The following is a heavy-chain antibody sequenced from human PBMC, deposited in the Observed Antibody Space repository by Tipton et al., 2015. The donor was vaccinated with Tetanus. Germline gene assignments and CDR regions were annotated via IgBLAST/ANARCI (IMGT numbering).Heavy chain of an antibody. V-gene: IGHV4-59*11. J-gene: IGHJ6*02. CDR3: VRGGNFYAMDV. CDR2: NSYNGRT. D-gene: IGHD3-16*01. Sequence: TLSLTCTVSGDSISIHYWSWIRQPPGKGLEWIGYNSYNGRTNYNPSLKSRTTISIDTSKNRFSLNLSSVTAADTAVYYCVRGGNFYAMDVWGQGTTVTVSS. CDR1: GDSISIHY.